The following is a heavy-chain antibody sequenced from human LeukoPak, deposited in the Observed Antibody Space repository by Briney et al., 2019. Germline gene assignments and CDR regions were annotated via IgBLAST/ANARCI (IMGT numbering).Heavy chain of an antibody. CDR1: GYTFTSYY. CDR2: INPTTGDT. D-gene: IGHD6-13*01. J-gene: IGHJ3*02. V-gene: IGHV1-46*01. Sequence: ASVTVSCKASGYTFTSYYMHWVRQAPGQGLEWMGIINPTTGDTTYAQKFQGRLTMTRDMSTSTVYMELSSLTSEDTAVFYCARYGFSTVWQGGWHAFDIWGQGTVVTVSS. CDR3: ARYGFSTVWQGGWHAFDI.